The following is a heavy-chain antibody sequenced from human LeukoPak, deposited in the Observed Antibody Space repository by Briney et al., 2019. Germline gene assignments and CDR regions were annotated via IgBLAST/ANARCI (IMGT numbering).Heavy chain of an antibody. CDR2: MNPNSGNT. CDR1: GYTFTSYD. Sequence: ASVKVSCKASGYTFTSYDINWVRQATGQGLEWMGWMNPNSGNTGYAQKFQGRVTMTRNTSISTAYMELSSLRSEDTAVYYCARGVWELLEGDVYFDYWSQGTLVTVSS. CDR3: ARGVWELLEGDVYFDY. D-gene: IGHD1-26*01. V-gene: IGHV1-8*01. J-gene: IGHJ4*02.